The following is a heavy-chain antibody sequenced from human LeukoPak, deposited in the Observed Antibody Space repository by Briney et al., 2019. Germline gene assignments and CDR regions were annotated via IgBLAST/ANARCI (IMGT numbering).Heavy chain of an antibody. D-gene: IGHD7-27*01. V-gene: IGHV3-21*01. CDR2: ISSSSYI. CDR1: GFTFSSYN. Sequence: GGSLRLSCAASGFTFSSYNMNWVRQAPGKGLEWVSSISSSSYIYYADSVKGRFTISRDNAKNSLYLQMNSLRAEDTAVYYCARDLANLGKYFDYWGQGTLVTVSS. CDR3: ARDLANLGKYFDY. J-gene: IGHJ4*02.